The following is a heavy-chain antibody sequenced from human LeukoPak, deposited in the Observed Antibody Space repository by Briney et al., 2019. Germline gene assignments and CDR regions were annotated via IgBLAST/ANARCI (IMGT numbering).Heavy chain of an antibody. CDR3: TIDLMTGFSSGWHFGY. Sequence: GGSLRLSCAASGLIFKNFAMSWVRQAPGKGLEWLAVTSGNEDSTHYADSVRGRFVISTDNSKNSLFLQMNSLRADDTAVYYCTIDLMTGFSSGWHFGYWGQGTLVTVSS. V-gene: IGHV3-23*01. J-gene: IGHJ4*02. CDR1: GLIFKNFA. D-gene: IGHD6-19*01. CDR2: TSGNEDST.